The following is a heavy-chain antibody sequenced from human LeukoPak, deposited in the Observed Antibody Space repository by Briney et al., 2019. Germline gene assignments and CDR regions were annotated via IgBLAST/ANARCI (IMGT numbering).Heavy chain of an antibody. CDR1: GFTFSHYS. D-gene: IGHD6-13*01. CDR3: ARDSPIAAAGDAFDI. V-gene: IGHV3-21*01. Sequence: GGSLRLSCVVSGFTFSHYSMSWVRQAPGKGLEWVSSITSDGSAMFYADSVKGRFTISRDNAKNSLSLQLNSLRAEDTAVYYCARDSPIAAAGDAFDIWGQGTMVTVSS. J-gene: IGHJ3*02. CDR2: ITSDGSAM.